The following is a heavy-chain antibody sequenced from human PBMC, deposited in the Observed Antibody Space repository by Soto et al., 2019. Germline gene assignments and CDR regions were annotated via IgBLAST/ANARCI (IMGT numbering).Heavy chain of an antibody. Sequence: PSETLSLTYTVSAGSMSSSSYYWGWIRQPPGKGLEWIGSIYYSGSTYYNPSLKSRVTISVDTSKNQFSLKLSSVTAADTAVYYCERGGSAAYWGQGTLVTVSS. V-gene: IGHV4-39*01. CDR1: AGSMSSSSYY. CDR3: ERGGSAAY. J-gene: IGHJ4*02. CDR2: IYYSGST. D-gene: IGHD3-16*01.